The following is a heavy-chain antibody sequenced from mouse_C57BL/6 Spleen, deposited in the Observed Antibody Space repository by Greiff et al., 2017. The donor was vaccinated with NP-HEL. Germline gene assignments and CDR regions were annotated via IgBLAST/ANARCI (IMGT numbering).Heavy chain of an antibody. J-gene: IGHJ2*01. CDR3: ARFITTVVEYYFDY. V-gene: IGHV1-55*01. D-gene: IGHD1-1*01. Sequence: VQLQQPGAELVKPGASVKMSCKASGYTFTSYWITWVKQRPGQGLEWIGDIYPGSGSTNYNEKFKSKATLTVDTSSSTAYMQLSSLTSEDSAVYYCARFITTVVEYYFDYWGQGTTLTVSS. CDR2: IYPGSGST. CDR1: GYTFTSYW.